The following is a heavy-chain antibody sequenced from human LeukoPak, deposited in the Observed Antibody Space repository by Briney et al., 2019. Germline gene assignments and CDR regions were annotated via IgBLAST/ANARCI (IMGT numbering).Heavy chain of an antibody. V-gene: IGHV3-23*01. CDR3: AKDRYSGYDLPQDFDY. CDR2: ISGSGGST. CDR1: GFTFSSYA. D-gene: IGHD5-12*01. J-gene: IGHJ4*02. Sequence: GGSLRLSCVVSGFTFSSYAMSWVRQAPGKGLEWVSAISGSGGSTYYVDSVKGRFTISRDNSKNTLYLQMNSLRAEDTAVYYCAKDRYSGYDLPQDFDYWGQGTLVTVSS.